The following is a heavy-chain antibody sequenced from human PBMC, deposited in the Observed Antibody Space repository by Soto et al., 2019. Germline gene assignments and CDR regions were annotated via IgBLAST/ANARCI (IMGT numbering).Heavy chain of an antibody. D-gene: IGHD6-19*01. CDR3: ARDKGGTVAGFNWFDP. CDR1: GFKFSMFG. Sequence: ESGGDLVQPGGFLRLSCVASGFKFSMFGMNWVRQAPEKGLEWIAYISSSSATIIYGGSVEGRFTVSRDNAENSLFLQMKSLRDEDTAVYYCARDKGGTVAGFNWFDPWGHGTPVTVST. J-gene: IGHJ5*02. V-gene: IGHV3-48*02. CDR2: ISSSSATI.